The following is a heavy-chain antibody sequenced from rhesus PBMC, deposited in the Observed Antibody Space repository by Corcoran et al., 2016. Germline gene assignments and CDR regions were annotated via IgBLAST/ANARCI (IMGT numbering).Heavy chain of an antibody. CDR3: AKSRDSSGWAGDY. CDR2: IDPSDSNT. J-gene: IGHJ4*01. CDR1: GYSFTSYW. D-gene: IGHD6-31*01. V-gene: IGHV5-20*01. Sequence: EVQLVQSGAEVKRPGEALKISCKTSGYSFTSYWISWVRRMPGKGLEWMGAIDPSDSNTSYNPSFQGQVTISADKSISTAYLQWSRLKASDTATYYCAKSRDSSGWAGDYWGQGVLVTVSS.